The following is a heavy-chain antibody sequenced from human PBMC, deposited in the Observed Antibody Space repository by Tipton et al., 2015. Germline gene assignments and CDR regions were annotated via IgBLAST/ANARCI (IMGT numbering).Heavy chain of an antibody. CDR1: GGSISSGYFY. CDR3: ASHYSTVTIPYYYYGMDV. CDR2: VSSSGSP. V-gene: IGHV4-31*03. J-gene: IGHJ6*02. D-gene: IGHD4-17*01. Sequence: TLSLTCTVSGGSISSGYFYWAWIRQHPGNGLEWIGYVSSSGSPYYNPSLRSRITMSVDTSKNQFSLNLRSVTAADTAVYYCASHYSTVTIPYYYYGMDVWGQGTTVTVSS.